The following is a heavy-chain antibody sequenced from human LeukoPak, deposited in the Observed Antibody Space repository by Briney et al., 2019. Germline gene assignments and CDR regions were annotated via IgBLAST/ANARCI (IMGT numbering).Heavy chain of an antibody. V-gene: IGHV3-73*01. J-gene: IGHJ4*02. Sequence: GGSLRLSCAAPGFSFSDSALHWVRQASGKGPEWLGRIRTKKNTYTTAYAASVQGRFTISRDDSKNTVYLQMSSLKTDDTAVYYCTRKNNVDFSEYWFEFDHWGLGTLVTGSS. D-gene: IGHD2/OR15-2a*01. CDR3: TRKNNVDFSEYWFEFDH. CDR1: GFSFSDSA. CDR2: IRTKKNTYTT.